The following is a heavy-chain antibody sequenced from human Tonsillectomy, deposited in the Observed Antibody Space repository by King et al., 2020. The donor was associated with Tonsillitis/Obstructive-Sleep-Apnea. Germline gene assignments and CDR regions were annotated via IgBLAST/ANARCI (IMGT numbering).Heavy chain of an antibody. D-gene: IGHD3-3*01. J-gene: IGHJ6*03. V-gene: IGHV3-9*01. CDR2: ISWNSDNI. CDR3: AKIAYYDCWSGDYTDRDYMDV. CDR1: GFTFDDYA. Sequence: VQLVESGGGLVQPGRSLRLSCAASGFTFDDYAMYWVRQAPGKGLEWVSGISWNSDNIGYADSVRGRFIISRDNAKNSLYLQMNSLRAEDTALYYCAKIAYYDCWSGDYTDRDYMDVWGRGTTVTVSS.